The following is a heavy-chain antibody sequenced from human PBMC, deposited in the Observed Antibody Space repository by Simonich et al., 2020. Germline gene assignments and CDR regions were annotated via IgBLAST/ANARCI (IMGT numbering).Heavy chain of an antibody. V-gene: IGHV1-18*01. CDR3: ARSITGTTAFDI. Sequence: QVQLVQSGAEVKKPGASVKVSCKASGYTFTSYGISWVRQAPGQGLEWMGGITAYTGNTNYAQKLQGRVTMTTDTATSTAYMELRSLRSDDTAVYYCARSITGTTAFDIWGQGTMVTVSS. CDR1: GYTFTSYG. J-gene: IGHJ3*02. D-gene: IGHD1-20*01. CDR2: ITAYTGNT.